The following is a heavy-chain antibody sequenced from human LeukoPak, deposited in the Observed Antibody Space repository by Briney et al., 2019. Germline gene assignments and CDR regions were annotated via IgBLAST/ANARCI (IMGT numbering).Heavy chain of an antibody. CDR2: IYPGNSHI. D-gene: IGHD3-3*01. Sequence: GESLKISCKGSGYSFSSYWVGWVRQMPGKGLEWVGIIYPGNSHIRYSPSFQGQVTISADKSISTAYLQWSSLKVSDTAIYYCARHGEDSYDVWSDYPNNWFDPWGQGTLVTVSS. J-gene: IGHJ5*02. CDR1: GYSFSSYW. CDR3: ARHGEDSYDVWSDYPNNWFDP. V-gene: IGHV5-51*01.